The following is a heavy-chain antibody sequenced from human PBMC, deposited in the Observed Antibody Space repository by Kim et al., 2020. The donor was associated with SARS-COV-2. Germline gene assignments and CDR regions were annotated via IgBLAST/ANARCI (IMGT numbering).Heavy chain of an antibody. J-gene: IGHJ4*02. V-gene: IGHV4-59*01. D-gene: IGHD3-10*01. CDR2: IYYSGST. CDR3: ARGPEASGSYLDIKLKYYFDY. Sequence: SETLSLTCTVSGGSISSYYWSWIRQPPGKGLEWIGYIYYSGSTNYNPSLKSRVTISVDTSKNQFSLKLSSVTAADTAVYYCARGPEASGSYLDIKLKYYFDYWGQGTLVTVSS. CDR1: GGSISSYY.